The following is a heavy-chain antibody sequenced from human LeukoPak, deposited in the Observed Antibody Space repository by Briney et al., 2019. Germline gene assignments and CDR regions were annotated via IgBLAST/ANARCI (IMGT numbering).Heavy chain of an antibody. V-gene: IGHV3-23*01. Sequence: GGSLRLSCAASGFTFSSYAMSWVRQAPGKGLEWVSAISGSGGSTYYADSVKGRFTISRDNSKNTLYLQMNSLRAEDTAVYYCAKESRGYYGSGSLNWFDPWGQGTLVTVSS. D-gene: IGHD3-10*01. CDR1: GFTFSSYA. J-gene: IGHJ5*02. CDR3: AKESRGYYGSGSLNWFDP. CDR2: ISGSGGST.